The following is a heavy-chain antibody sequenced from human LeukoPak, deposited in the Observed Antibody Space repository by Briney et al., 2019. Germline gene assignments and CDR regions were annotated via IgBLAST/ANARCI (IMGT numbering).Heavy chain of an antibody. Sequence: SETLSLTCTVSGGSISSYYWSWIRQPPGKGLEWIGYICYSGSTNYNPSLKSRVTISVDTSKNQFSLKLSSVTAADTAVYYCASSSWYGKLDYWGQGTLVTVSS. CDR3: ASSSWYGKLDY. D-gene: IGHD6-13*01. CDR2: ICYSGST. J-gene: IGHJ4*02. CDR1: GGSISSYY. V-gene: IGHV4-59*08.